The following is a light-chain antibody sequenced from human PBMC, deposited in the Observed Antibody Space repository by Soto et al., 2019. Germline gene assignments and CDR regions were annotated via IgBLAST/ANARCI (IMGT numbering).Light chain of an antibody. CDR3: QQYNSL. V-gene: IGKV1-5*01. CDR1: QSISSW. CDR2: DAS. Sequence: DIPMTQSPSTLSASVGDRVTITCRASQSISSWLAWYQQKPGKAPKLLIYDASSLESGVPSRFSGSGSGTEFTLTISILQPEDFATYYCQQYNSLFGQGTKLEIK. J-gene: IGKJ2*01.